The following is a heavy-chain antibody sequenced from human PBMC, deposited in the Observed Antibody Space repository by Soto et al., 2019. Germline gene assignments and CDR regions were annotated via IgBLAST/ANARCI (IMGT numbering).Heavy chain of an antibody. CDR1: GFTFDDYG. J-gene: IGHJ4*01. V-gene: IGHV3-20*04. D-gene: IGHD6-13*01. CDR3: ARDREAAGTGDVDY. Sequence: GGYLRLSCAASGFTFDDYGMSWVRQAPGKGLEWVSGINWNGGSTGYADSVKGRFTISRDNAKNSLYLQMNSLRAEDTALYYCARDREAAGTGDVDYWGHGTLVTVSS. CDR2: INWNGGST.